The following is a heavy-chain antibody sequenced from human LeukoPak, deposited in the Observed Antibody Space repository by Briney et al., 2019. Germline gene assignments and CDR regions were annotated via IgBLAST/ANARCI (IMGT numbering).Heavy chain of an antibody. CDR1: GGTFSSSA. CDR2: IIPVLNIT. Sequence: SVKVSCKTSGGTFSSSAITWVRQAPGQGLEWMGRIIPVLNITTYAQKFQGRVTITADTPTSTVYMELSSLRSEETAVYYCAKDQGLTAPPPYGLDVWGQGTTVIVTS. CDR3: AKDQGLTAPPPYGLDV. V-gene: IGHV1-69*04. J-gene: IGHJ6*02. D-gene: IGHD5-18*01.